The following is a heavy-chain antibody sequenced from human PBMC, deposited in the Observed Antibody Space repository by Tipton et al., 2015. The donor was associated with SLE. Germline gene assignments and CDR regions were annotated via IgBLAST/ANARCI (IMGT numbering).Heavy chain of an antibody. CDR1: GGSFSGYY. CDR2: INHSGST. J-gene: IGHJ2*01. D-gene: IGHD2-2*01. V-gene: IGHV4-34*01. Sequence: TLSLTCAVYGGSFSGYYWSWIRQPPGKGLEWIGEINHSGSTNYNPSLKSRVTISVDTPKNQFSLKLSSVTAADTAVYYCARDYGYCSSTSCYPWYFDLWGRGTLVTVSS. CDR3: ARDYGYCSSTSCYPWYFDL.